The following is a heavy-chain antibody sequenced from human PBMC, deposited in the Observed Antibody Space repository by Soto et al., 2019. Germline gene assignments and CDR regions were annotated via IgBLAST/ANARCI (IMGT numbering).Heavy chain of an antibody. J-gene: IGHJ4*01. V-gene: IGHV3-9*01. CDR2: ITWNSGKI. CDR1: GFTFDDYA. Sequence: PGGSLRLSCTASGFTFDDYAMHWVRQGPGRGLEWVSGITWNSGKIAYADSVKGRFTIARDDDNNSLYLQMNSLRPEDTALYYWVKDSYADFHRVLSTAEYFFDYWGHGTLVTVSS. D-gene: IGHD2-15*01. CDR3: VKDSYADFHRVLSTAEYFFDY.